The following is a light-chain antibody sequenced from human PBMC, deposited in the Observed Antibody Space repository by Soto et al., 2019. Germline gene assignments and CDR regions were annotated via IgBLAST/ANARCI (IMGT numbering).Light chain of an antibody. Sequence: EIVLTQSPGTLSLSLRERATLSRRASQSVNNPYLAWYQQKRGQAPRLVIYGASSRATGIPDRFSGSGSGTDFTLTISRLEPEDLAAYYCQESPRTFGQGTTV. CDR1: QSVNNPY. CDR3: QESPRT. CDR2: GAS. V-gene: IGKV3-20*01. J-gene: IGKJ1*01.